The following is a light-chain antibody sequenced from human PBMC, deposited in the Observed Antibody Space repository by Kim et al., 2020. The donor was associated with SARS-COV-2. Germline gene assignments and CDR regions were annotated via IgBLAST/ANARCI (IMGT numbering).Light chain of an antibody. CDR2: SAS. V-gene: IGKV1-27*01. CDR3: QRTYNAPRGT. J-gene: IGKJ4*01. CDR1: QGISY. Sequence: DIQLTQSPSSLSASVGDRVTITCRVSQGISYLNWYRQKPGKVPKLLIYSASNLQSGVPSRFSGSGSGTDFTLTISSLQPKDVATYYGQRTYNAPRGTFGGGTKVDIK.